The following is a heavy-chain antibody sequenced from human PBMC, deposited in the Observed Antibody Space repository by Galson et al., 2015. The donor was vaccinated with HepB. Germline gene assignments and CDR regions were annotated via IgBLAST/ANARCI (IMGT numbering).Heavy chain of an antibody. CDR1: GYTFTSYY. CDR2: INPIGGST. D-gene: IGHD3/OR15-3a*01. V-gene: IGHV1-46*01. Sequence: SCKASGYTFTSYYMPWVRQAPGQGLEWMGIINPIGGSTSYAQKFQGRLTMTRDTSTSTVYMEVSSLRSEDTAVYYCAREEDSNPRRWYFDLWGRGTLVTVSS. J-gene: IGHJ2*01. CDR3: AREEDSNPRRWYFDL.